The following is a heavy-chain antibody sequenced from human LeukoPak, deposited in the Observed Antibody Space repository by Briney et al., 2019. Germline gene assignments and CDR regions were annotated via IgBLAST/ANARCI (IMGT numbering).Heavy chain of an antibody. J-gene: IGHJ4*02. CDR3: ARDRYSSGWYGDFDC. D-gene: IGHD6-19*01. V-gene: IGHV3-53*01. CDR1: GLTVSSNF. Sequence: GGSLRLSCAATGLTVSSNFMSWVRQAPGKGLEWVSVIYGGGSTYYADSVKGRFTISRDTPKNTLYLQMNSLRAEDTAVYYCARDRYSSGWYGDFDCWGQGTLVTVSS. CDR2: IYGGGST.